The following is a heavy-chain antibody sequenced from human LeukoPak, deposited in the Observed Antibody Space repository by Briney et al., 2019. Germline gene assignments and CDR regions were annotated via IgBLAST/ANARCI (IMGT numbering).Heavy chain of an antibody. V-gene: IGHV3-21*04. CDR1: GFTFSSYT. CDR3: AREQGIGYSYDYGQFDY. CDR2: ITSSSSYI. D-gene: IGHD5-18*01. Sequence: GGSLRLSCAASGFTFSSYTMNWVRQAPGKGLEWVSSITSSSSYIYYADSVKGRFIISRDNAKNSLYLQMNSLRAEDTALYYCAREQGIGYSYDYGQFDYWGQGTLVTVSP. J-gene: IGHJ4*02.